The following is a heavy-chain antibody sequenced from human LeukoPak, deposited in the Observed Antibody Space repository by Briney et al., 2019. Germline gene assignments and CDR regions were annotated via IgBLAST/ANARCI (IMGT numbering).Heavy chain of an antibody. D-gene: IGHD3-10*01. V-gene: IGHV4-34*01. Sequence: SETLSLTCAVYGGSVSGYYWSWIRQPPGKGLEWIGEINHSGSTNYNPSLKSRVTISVDTSKNQFSLKLSSVTAADTAVYYCARRKAYYYGSGSYSGYYYYYYMDVWGKGTTVTVSS. CDR2: INHSGST. J-gene: IGHJ6*03. CDR1: GGSVSGYY. CDR3: ARRKAYYYGSGSYSGYYYYYYMDV.